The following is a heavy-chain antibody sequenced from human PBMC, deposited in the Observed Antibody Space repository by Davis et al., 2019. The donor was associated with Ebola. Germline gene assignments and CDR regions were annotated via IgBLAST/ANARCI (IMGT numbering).Heavy chain of an antibody. J-gene: IGHJ3*02. CDR1: GGSISSGGYY. V-gene: IGHV4-61*08. Sequence: PSETLSLTCTVSGGSISSGGYYWSWIRQPPGKGLEWIGYIYYSGSTNYNPSLKSRVTISVDTSKNQFSLKLSSVTAADTAVYYCARDNRITGIDAFDIWGQGTMVTVSS. CDR2: IYYSGST. D-gene: IGHD1-20*01. CDR3: ARDNRITGIDAFDI.